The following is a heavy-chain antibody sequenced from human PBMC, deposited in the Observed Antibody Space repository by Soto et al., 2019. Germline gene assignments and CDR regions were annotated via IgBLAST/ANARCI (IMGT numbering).Heavy chain of an antibody. CDR1: GFTFSSYG. D-gene: IGHD6-19*01. CDR3: ASSPSGWDAWYFDL. V-gene: IGHV3-33*01. CDR2: IWYDGSNK. Sequence: ESGGGVGQPGRSLRLSCAASGFTFSSYGMHWVRQAPGKGMEWAAVIWYDGSNKYYVESVKGRFTISRDNSKNTLYLRMNGLRAEDTGVYYCASSPSGWDAWYFDLWGRGTLVTVSS. J-gene: IGHJ2*01.